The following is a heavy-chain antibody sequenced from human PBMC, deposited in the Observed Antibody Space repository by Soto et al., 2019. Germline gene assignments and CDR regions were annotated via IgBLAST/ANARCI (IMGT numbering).Heavy chain of an antibody. CDR2: MYYSGST. V-gene: IGHV4-59*01. J-gene: IGHJ4*02. CDR1: CGSISGYY. D-gene: IGHD3-22*01. CDR3: ALGLYDSRPPHFDY. Sequence: PSETLSLTCTVSCGSISGYYWSWIRQPPGKGLEWIGYMYYSGSTNYNPSLKSRVTMSVDTSKNQFSLKLSSVTAADTAVYYCALGLYDSRPPHFDYWGQGTLVTVSS.